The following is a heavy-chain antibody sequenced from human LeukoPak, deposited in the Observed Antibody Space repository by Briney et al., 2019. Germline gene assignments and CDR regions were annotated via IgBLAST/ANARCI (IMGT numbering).Heavy chain of an antibody. V-gene: IGHV1-46*01. CDR2: INPSGGST. Sequence: ASVKVSCKASGYTFTGYYMHWVRQAPGQGLEWMGIINPSGGSTSYAQKFQGRVTMTRDTSTSTVYMELSSLRSEDTAVYYCARDLAYYYDSSGYYYDYWGQGTLVTVSS. D-gene: IGHD3-22*01. CDR1: GYTFTGYY. CDR3: ARDLAYYYDSSGYYYDY. J-gene: IGHJ4*02.